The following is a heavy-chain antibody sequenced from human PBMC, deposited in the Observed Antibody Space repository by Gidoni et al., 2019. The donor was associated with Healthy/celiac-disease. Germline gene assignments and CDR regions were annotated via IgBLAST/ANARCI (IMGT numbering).Heavy chain of an antibody. CDR1: GGSISSGDYY. CDR3: ARDKLDWNYAEGENWFDP. V-gene: IGHV4-30-4*01. CDR2: IYYSGST. Sequence: QVQLQESGPGLVKPSQTLSLTCTVYGGSISSGDYYWSWIRQPPGKGLEWIGYIYYSGSTYYNPSLKSRVTISVDTSKNQFSLKLSSVTAADTAVYYCARDKLDWNYAEGENWFDPWGQGTLVTVSS. J-gene: IGHJ5*02. D-gene: IGHD1-7*01.